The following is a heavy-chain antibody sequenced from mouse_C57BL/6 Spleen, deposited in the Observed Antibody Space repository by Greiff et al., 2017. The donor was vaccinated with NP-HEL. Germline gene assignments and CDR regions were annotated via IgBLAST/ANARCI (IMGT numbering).Heavy chain of an antibody. CDR3: ARNWGPRLFDY. Sequence: EVQLVESEGGLVQPGSSMKLSCTPSGFTFSDYYMAWVRQVPEKGLEWVANINYDGSSTYYLDSLKSRFIISRDNAKNILYLQMSSLKSEDTATYYCARNWGPRLFDYWGQGTTLTVSS. D-gene: IGHD4-1*01. J-gene: IGHJ2*01. CDR1: GFTFSDYY. V-gene: IGHV5-16*01. CDR2: INYDGSST.